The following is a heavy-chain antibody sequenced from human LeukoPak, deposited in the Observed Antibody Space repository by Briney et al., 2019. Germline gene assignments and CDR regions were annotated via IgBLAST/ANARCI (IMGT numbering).Heavy chain of an antibody. D-gene: IGHD3-22*01. J-gene: IGHJ5*02. Sequence: GGSLRLSCAASGFAVSNNYMSWVRQAPGKGLEWVSSISGVGSTSYAASVKGRFTISRDNARSTLYLLMDSLRAEDTAVYYCARSGYYYDSSGSSSWGQGTLVTVSS. CDR3: ARSGYYYDSSGSSS. V-gene: IGHV3-66*01. CDR2: ISGVGST. CDR1: GFAVSNNY.